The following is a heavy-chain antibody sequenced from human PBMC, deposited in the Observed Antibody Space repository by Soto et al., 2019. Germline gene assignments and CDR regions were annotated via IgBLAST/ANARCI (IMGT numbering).Heavy chain of an antibody. V-gene: IGHV3-30-3*01. CDR2: ISYDGSNK. CDR1: GFTFSSYA. J-gene: IGHJ6*02. CDR3: ASESNGMDV. Sequence: GGSLRLSCAASGFTFSSYAMHWVRQAPGKGLEWVAVISYDGSNKYYADSVKGRFTISSDNSKNTLYLQMNSLRAEDTAVYYCASESNGMDVWGQGTTVTVSS.